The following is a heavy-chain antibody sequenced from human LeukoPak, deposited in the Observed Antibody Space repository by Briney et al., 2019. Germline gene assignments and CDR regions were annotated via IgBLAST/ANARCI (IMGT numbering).Heavy chain of an antibody. J-gene: IGHJ4*02. CDR1: GYTSTSYG. CDR2: TSAYNGNT. V-gene: IGHV1-18*01. CDR3: ATPYCSGGSCYHY. Sequence: ASVKVSCKASGYTSTSYGISWVRQAPGQGLEWVGWTSAYNGNTNYAQKLQGRVTMTTDTSTSTAYMELRSLRSDDTAVYYCATPYCSGGSCYHYWGQGTLVTVSS. D-gene: IGHD2-15*01.